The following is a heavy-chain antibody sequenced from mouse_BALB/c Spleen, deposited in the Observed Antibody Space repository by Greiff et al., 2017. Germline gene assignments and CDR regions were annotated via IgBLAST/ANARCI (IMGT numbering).Heavy chain of an antibody. CDR1: GFTFSSYT. CDR2: ISSGGSYT. CDR3: TNREYFDY. Sequence: EVKLMESGGGLVKPGGSLKLSCAASGFTFSSYTMSWVRQTPEKRLEWVATISSGGSYTYYPDSVKGRFTISRDNAKNTLYLQMSSLKSEDTAMYYCTNREYFDYWGQGTTLTVSS. V-gene: IGHV5-6-4*01. J-gene: IGHJ2*01.